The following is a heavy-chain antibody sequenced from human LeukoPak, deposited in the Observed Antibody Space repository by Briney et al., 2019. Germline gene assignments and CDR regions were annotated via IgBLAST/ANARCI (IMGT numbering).Heavy chain of an antibody. CDR3: ARDNSVEDTAWWFDP. Sequence: SVKVSCKASGYTFTRYYMHWVRQAPGQGLEWMGIINPSGGSTSYAQKFQGRVTMTRDMSTSTDYMELSSLRSEDTAVYYCARDNSVEDTAWWFDPWGQGTLVTVSS. J-gene: IGHJ5*02. CDR1: GYTFTRYY. CDR2: INPSGGST. V-gene: IGHV1-46*01. D-gene: IGHD4-23*01.